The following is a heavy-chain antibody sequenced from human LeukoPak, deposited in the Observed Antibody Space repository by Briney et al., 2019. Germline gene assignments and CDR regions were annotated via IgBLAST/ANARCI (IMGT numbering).Heavy chain of an antibody. D-gene: IGHD3-3*01. J-gene: IGHJ5*02. V-gene: IGHV4-61*10. Sequence: SETLSLTCTVSGGSISSGSYYWSWIRQPAGKGLEWIGEIYHSGSTNYNPSLKSRVTISVDKSKNQFSLKLSSVTAADTAVYYCARQKRFLEWFPYWFDPWGQGTLVTVSS. CDR2: IYHSGST. CDR1: GGSISSGSYY. CDR3: ARQKRFLEWFPYWFDP.